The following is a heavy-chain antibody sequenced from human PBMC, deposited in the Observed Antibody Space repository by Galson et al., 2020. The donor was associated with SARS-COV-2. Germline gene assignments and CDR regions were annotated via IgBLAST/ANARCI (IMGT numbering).Heavy chain of an antibody. J-gene: IGHJ4*02. CDR2: IFYSGTT. CDR1: GGSISSSSYY. Sequence: SETLSLTCTVSGGSISSSSYYWGWIRQSPGKGLEWIGSIFYSGTTYYNPSLKSRVTVSVDTTRNQFSLKLSSVTAADAAVYYCERFKRNYDSNSGDGFDYWGQGTLVTVSS. CDR3: ERFKRNYDSNSGDGFDY. D-gene: IGHD3-9*01. V-gene: IGHV4-39*01.